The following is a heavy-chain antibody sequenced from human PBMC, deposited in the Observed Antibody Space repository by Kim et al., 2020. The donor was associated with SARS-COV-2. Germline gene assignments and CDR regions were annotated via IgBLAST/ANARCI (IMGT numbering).Heavy chain of an antibody. J-gene: IGHJ3*01. Sequence: GGSLRLSCAGSGFRFRNYWMTWVRQAPGKGLEWLGNINSHGSEAVYVDSVKGRFTISRDNAKDLLYLQMNSLTAEDTAVYYCARDPYDKGSSGFYFGAF. D-gene: IGHD6-19*01. CDR2: INSHGSEA. CDR3: ARDPYDKGSSGFYFGAF. CDR1: GFRFRNYW. V-gene: IGHV3-7*01.